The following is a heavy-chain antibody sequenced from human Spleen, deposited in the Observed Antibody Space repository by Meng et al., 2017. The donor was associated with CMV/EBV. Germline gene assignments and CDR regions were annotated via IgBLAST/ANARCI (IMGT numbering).Heavy chain of an antibody. J-gene: IGHJ4*02. V-gene: IGHV3-66*02. CDR1: GFNFSSYE. D-gene: IGHD4-23*01. CDR3: AKDDYGGNSPLDF. Sequence: GGSLRLSCAASGFNFSSYEMNWVRQAPGKGLEWVSVIYSGGSTYYADSVKGRFTISRDNSKNTLYLQMNSLRAEDTAVYYCAKDDYGGNSPLDFWGQGTLVTVSS. CDR2: IYSGGST.